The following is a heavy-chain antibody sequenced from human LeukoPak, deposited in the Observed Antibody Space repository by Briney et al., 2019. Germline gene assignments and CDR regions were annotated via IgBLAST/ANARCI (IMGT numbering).Heavy chain of an antibody. CDR3: ARIEYSSSSGRGTKTFDY. CDR2: IYTSGST. CDR1: GVSISSGSYY. V-gene: IGHV4-61*02. J-gene: IGHJ4*02. Sequence: PSETLSLTCTVSGVSISSGSYYWSWIRQPAGKGLEWIGRIYTSGSTNYNPSLKSRVTVSVDTSKNQFSLKLSSVTAADTAVYYCARIEYSSSSGRGTKTFDYWGQGTLVTVSS. D-gene: IGHD6-6*01.